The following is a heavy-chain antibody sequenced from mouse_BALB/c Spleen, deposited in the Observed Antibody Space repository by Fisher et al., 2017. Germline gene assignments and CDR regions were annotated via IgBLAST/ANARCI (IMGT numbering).Heavy chain of an antibody. Sequence: KFKGKATLTADTSSSTAFMHLNSLTSEDSAVYYCARGGARGAMDYWGQGTSVTVSS. V-gene: IGHV1S12*01. D-gene: IGHD3-1*01. CDR3: ARGGARGAMDY. J-gene: IGHJ4*01.